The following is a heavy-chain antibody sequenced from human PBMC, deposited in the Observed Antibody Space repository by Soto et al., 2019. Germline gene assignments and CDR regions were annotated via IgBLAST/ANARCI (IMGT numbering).Heavy chain of an antibody. CDR1: GGTFNSYI. V-gene: IGHV1-69*06. J-gene: IGHJ4*02. Sequence: ASVKVSCKASGGTFNSYIINWVRQAPGQGLEWMGGIIPIFGTTNYAQKFQGRVTITADKSTSTAYMELSSLRSEDTAVYYCAFPYSSGWYSEDLGYWGQGTLVTVSS. CDR2: IIPIFGTT. CDR3: AFPYSSGWYSEDLGY. D-gene: IGHD6-19*01.